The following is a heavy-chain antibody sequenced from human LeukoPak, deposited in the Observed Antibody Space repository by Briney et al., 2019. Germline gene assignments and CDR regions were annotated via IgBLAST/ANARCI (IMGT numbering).Heavy chain of an antibody. CDR3: ARQQLNFDY. CDR1: GASVTTNNNY. J-gene: IGHJ4*02. D-gene: IGHD6-13*01. CDR2: INHSGNT. V-gene: IGHV4-39*01. Sequence: SETLSLTCTVSGASVTTNNNYWSWIRHPPGKGLEWIGEINHSGNTNYNPSLKSRVTISVDTSKNQFSLKLSSVTAEHTAEFYWARQQLNFDYWGQGTLVTVSS.